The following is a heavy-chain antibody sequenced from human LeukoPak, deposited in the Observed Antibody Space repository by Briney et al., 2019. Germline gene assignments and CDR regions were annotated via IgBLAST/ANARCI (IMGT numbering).Heavy chain of an antibody. CDR3: AKEGGASSGPFDY. V-gene: IGHV3-30*02. CDR2: IRYDGSNK. Sequence: PGGSLRLSCAASGFTFSSYGMHWARQAPGKGLEWVAFIRYDGSNKYYVDSVKGRFTISRDNSKNTLYLQMNSLRAEDTAVYYCAKEGGASSGPFDYWGQGTLVTVSS. J-gene: IGHJ4*02. D-gene: IGHD3-22*01. CDR1: GFTFSSYG.